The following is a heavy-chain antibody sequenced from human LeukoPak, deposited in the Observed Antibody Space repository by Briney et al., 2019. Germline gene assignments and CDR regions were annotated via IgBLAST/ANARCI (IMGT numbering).Heavy chain of an antibody. CDR1: GFTFSNHG. CDR2: IWYDGSYK. CDR3: AKVVQYTASTGTGLDY. D-gene: IGHD6-13*01. V-gene: IGHV3-33*06. J-gene: IGHJ4*02. Sequence: GGSLRLSCAASGFTFSNHGMHWVRQAPGKGLDWVAVIWYDGSYKYYADSVKGRFTISRDNSKNTLYLQMNSLRAEDTAVYYCAKVVQYTASTGTGLDYWGQGTLVTVSS.